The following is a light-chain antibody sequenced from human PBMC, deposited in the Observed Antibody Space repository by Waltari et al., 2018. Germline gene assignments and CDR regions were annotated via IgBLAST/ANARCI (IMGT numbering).Light chain of an antibody. CDR1: QSVSSNY. J-gene: IGKJ1*01. V-gene: IGKV3-20*01. Sequence: FVLTQSTGTLSLSPGERVILSCRASQSVSSNYLAWYQQKPGQAPRLLIYDASNRATGIADRFSGSGSGTDFTLTISRLEPEDVAVYYCQQYGRSPWTFGQGTKVEIK. CDR3: QQYGRSPWT. CDR2: DAS.